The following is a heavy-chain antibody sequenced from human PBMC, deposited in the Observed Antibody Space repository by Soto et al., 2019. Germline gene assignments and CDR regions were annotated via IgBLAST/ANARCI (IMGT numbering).Heavy chain of an antibody. CDR3: TRDVIGSWYGYYYGMDV. D-gene: IGHD6-13*01. V-gene: IGHV4-4*07. J-gene: IGHJ6*02. CDR2: IYTSGST. Sequence: SETLSLTCTVSGGSISSYYWSWIRQPAGKGLEWIGRIYTSGSTNYNPSLKSRVTMSVDTSKNQFSLKLSSVTAADTAVYYCTRDVIGSWYGYYYGMDVWGQGTTVTVSS. CDR1: GGSISSYY.